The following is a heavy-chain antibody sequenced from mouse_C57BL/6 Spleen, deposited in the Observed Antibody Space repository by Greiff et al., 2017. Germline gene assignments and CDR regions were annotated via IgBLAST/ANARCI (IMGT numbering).Heavy chain of an antibody. Sequence: QVQLQQSGAELAKPGASVKLSCKASGYTFTSYWMHWVKQRPGQGLEWIGYINPSSGYTKYNQKFKDKATLTADKSSSTAYMQLSSLTYEDSAVYYCARGFYGSSYDFDYWGQGTTLTVSS. D-gene: IGHD1-1*01. V-gene: IGHV1-7*01. J-gene: IGHJ2*01. CDR3: ARGFYGSSYDFDY. CDR1: GYTFTSYW. CDR2: INPSSGYT.